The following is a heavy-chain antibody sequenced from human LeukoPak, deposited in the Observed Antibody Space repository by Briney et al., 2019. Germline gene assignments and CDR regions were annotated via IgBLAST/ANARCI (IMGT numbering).Heavy chain of an antibody. Sequence: GGSLRLSCAASGFTFSSYWMSWVRQAPGKGLEWVAFIRYDGSNKYYADSVKGRFTISRDNSKNTLYLQMNSLRAEDTAVYYCAKVRGLGFVVVPAAPPDVWGKGTTVTVSS. CDR3: AKVRGLGFVVVPAAPPDV. CDR1: GFTFSSYW. V-gene: IGHV3-30*02. CDR2: IRYDGSNK. D-gene: IGHD2-2*01. J-gene: IGHJ6*04.